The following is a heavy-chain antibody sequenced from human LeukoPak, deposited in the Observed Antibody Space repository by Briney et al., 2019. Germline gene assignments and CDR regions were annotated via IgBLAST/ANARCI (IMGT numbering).Heavy chain of an antibody. CDR3: ARVDDLDAFDT. CDR2: IADDGSNK. Sequence: GGSLRLSCAASGFTFSSYAMHWVRQAPGKGLEWVAVIADDGSNKYYADSVKGRFPISRDNSNNTLYLQMNSLRVEDTAVYYCARVDDLDAFDTWGQGTLVTVSS. J-gene: IGHJ3*02. CDR1: GFTFSSYA. V-gene: IGHV3-30*04. D-gene: IGHD2-2*03.